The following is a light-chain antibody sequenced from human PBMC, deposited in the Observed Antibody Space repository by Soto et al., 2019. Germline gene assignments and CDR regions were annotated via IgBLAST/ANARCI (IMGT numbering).Light chain of an antibody. CDR3: QQYSNWPRT. V-gene: IGKV3-15*01. CDR2: GAS. J-gene: IGKJ1*01. CDR1: QSVSSN. Sequence: EIVMTRSPATLSVSPGERATLSCRAGQSVSSNLAWYQQKPGQAPRLLIYGASTRATGIPARFSASGSGTEFTLTISSLQSEDFAVYYCQQYSNWPRTFGQGTKVDIK.